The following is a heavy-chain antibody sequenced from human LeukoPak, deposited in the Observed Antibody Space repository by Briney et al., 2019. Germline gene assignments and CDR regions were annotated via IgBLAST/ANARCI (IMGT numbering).Heavy chain of an antibody. CDR2: IYPGDSDT. Sequence: GESLKISCKGSGYSFTTYWIGWVRQMPGKGLEWMGIIYPGDSDTRYSPSFQGQVTISADKSINTAYLQWSSLKVSDIAMYYCARPRTVGSSHDAFDIWGQGTKVIVSS. CDR3: ARPRTVGSSHDAFDI. V-gene: IGHV5-51*01. CDR1: GYSFTTYW. J-gene: IGHJ3*02. D-gene: IGHD1-26*01.